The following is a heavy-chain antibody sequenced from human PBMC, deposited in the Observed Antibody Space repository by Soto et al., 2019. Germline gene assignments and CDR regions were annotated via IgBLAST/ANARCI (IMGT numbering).Heavy chain of an antibody. CDR1: GVTFRSYW. D-gene: IGHD1-26*01. CDR2: IHNDGSTT. J-gene: IGHJ4*01. Sequence: EVQLVESGGGLVPPGGSVRLSCAASGVTFRSYWMHWVRHAPGKGLMWVSRIHNDGSTTRYADSVKVRFTISRDNAKQPLYLQIRSRRVEDTTVYYCARESRSSYWCQGSLVTVPP. V-gene: IGHV3-74*01. CDR3: ARESRSSY.